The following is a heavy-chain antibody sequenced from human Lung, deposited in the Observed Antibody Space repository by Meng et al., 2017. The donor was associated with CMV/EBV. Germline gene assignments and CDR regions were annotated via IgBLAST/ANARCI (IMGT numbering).Heavy chain of an antibody. D-gene: IGHD6-13*01. CDR2: MNPNSGNT. J-gene: IGHJ6*02. CDR3: ARDGLALTQQLVPYGMDV. CDR1: GYTFTTYD. V-gene: IGHV1-8*01. Sequence: ASXXVSXKASGYTFTTYDINWVRQATGQGLEWMGWMNPNSGNTGYAQKFQGRVAMTRVTSISTAYMELSSLTSDDTAVYYCARDGLALTQQLVPYGMDVWXQGTTVTVSS.